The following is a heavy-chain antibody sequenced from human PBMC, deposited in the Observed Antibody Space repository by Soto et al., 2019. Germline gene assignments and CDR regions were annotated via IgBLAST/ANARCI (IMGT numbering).Heavy chain of an antibody. D-gene: IGHD3-10*01. Sequence: EVQLVESGGGLVQPGGSLRLSCAVSGFNFGDYWINWVRQAPGKGLEWVANINQDGREKYFADSVKGRFTISRDNAKNSASLLLNRLGAQDTAVYYCARGVAGTRGPADYWGQGTRVTVSS. J-gene: IGHJ1*01. CDR2: INQDGREK. CDR1: GFNFGDYW. CDR3: ARGVAGTRGPADY. V-gene: IGHV3-7*05.